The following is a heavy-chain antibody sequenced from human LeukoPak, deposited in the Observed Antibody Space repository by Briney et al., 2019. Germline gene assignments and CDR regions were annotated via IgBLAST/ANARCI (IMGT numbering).Heavy chain of an antibody. J-gene: IGHJ4*02. CDR1: GFTFSSCG. CDR2: IGPTGTDR. CDR3: ATETIGRHYDY. V-gene: IGHV3-21*01. Sequence: PGGSLRLSCAASGFTFSSCGFNWVRQAPGKGLEWVSSIGPTGTDRYYADSVRGRFTISRDNAKNSMYLQMNSLRDEDTAVYYCATETIGRHYDYWGQGTLLTVSS. D-gene: IGHD1-14*01.